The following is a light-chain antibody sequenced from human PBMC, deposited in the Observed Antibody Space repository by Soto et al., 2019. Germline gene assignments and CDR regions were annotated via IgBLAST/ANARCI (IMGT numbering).Light chain of an antibody. CDR2: DTS. J-gene: IGLJ1*01. CDR3: LLSYSGARF. Sequence: QAVVTQEPSLTVSPGGTVTLTCGSSTGAVTSGHYPYWFQQKPGQAPRTLIYDTSNKHTWTPARFSGSLLGGKAALTLSGAQPEDESEYYCLLSYSGARFFGTGTNLTVL. V-gene: IGLV7-46*01. CDR1: TGAVTSGHY.